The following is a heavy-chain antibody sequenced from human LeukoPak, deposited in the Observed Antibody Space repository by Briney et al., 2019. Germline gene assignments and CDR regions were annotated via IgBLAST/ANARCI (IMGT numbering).Heavy chain of an antibody. V-gene: IGHV1-46*01. D-gene: IGHD6-19*01. J-gene: IGHJ5*02. CDR3: ARVGSIAVAGTLRYNWFDP. CDR1: GYTFTSYY. CDR2: INPSGGST. Sequence: ASVKVSCKASGYTFTSYYMHWVRQAAGQGLEWMGIINPSGGSTSYAQKFQGRVTMTRDTSTSTVYMELSSLRSEDTAVYYCARVGSIAVAGTLRYNWFDPWGQGTLVTVSS.